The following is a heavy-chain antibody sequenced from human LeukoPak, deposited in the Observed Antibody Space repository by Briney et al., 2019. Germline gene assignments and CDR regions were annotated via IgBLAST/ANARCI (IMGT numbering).Heavy chain of an antibody. V-gene: IGHV4-31*03. D-gene: IGHD5-24*01. CDR2: IYYSGST. Sequence: SETLSLTCTVSGGSISSGGNYWSWIRQHPGKGLEWIGYIYYSGSTYYSPSLKSRLTISVDTSKNQFSLKLSSVTAADTAVYYCAWGDGYNVDYWGQGTLVAVSS. J-gene: IGHJ4*02. CDR3: AWGDGYNVDY. CDR1: GGSISSGGNY.